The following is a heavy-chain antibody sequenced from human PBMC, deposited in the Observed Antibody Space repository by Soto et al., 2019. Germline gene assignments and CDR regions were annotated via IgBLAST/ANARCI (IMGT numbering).Heavy chain of an antibody. CDR1: GFTFSDYW. D-gene: IGHD1-26*01. CDR3: ASPGSGSYYGYVH. J-gene: IGHJ4*02. Sequence: EVQLVDSGGGLVQPGGSLRLSCATSGFTFSDYWMHWVRQAPGKGLVWVSRINSDGSNTNYADSVKGRFTISRDNVKNTLYLQMNSLRAEDTAVYYCASPGSGSYYGYVHCGQGTLVTVSS. V-gene: IGHV3-74*01. CDR2: INSDGSNT.